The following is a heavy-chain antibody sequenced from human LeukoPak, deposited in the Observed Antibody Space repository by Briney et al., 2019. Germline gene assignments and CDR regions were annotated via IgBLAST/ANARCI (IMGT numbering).Heavy chain of an antibody. D-gene: IGHD5-18*01. CDR3: ARIGFGFSYGQGFDY. CDR2: ISYDGSNK. Sequence: PGRSLRLSCAASGFTFSSYGMHWVRQAPGKGLEWVAVISYDGSNKYYADSVKGRFTVSRDNSENTLYLQMNSLRPEDTAIYYCARIGFGFSYGQGFDYWGQGTLVSVSS. V-gene: IGHV3-30*03. CDR1: GFTFSSYG. J-gene: IGHJ4*02.